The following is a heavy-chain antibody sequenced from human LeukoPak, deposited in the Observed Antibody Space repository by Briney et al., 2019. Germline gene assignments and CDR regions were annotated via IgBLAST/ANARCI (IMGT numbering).Heavy chain of an antibody. CDR1: GFTFSSYS. D-gene: IGHD3-10*01. V-gene: IGHV3-21*01. CDR2: ISSSSSYI. CDR3: ARGKEKLWFGELSPNYYYGMDV. J-gene: IGHJ6*04. Sequence: PGGSLRLSCAASGFTFSSYSMNWVRQAPGKGLEWVSSISSSSSYIYYADSVKGRFTISRDNAKNSLYLQMNSLRAEDTAVYYCARGKEKLWFGELSPNYYYGMDVWGKGTTVTVSS.